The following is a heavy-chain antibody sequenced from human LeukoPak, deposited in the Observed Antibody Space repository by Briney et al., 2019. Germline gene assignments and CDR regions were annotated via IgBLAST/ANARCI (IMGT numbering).Heavy chain of an antibody. V-gene: IGHV4-34*01. CDR1: GGSFSGYY. D-gene: IGHD3-3*01. J-gene: IGHJ4*02. CDR2: INHSGST. Sequence: PSETLSLTCAVYGGSFSGYYWSRIRQPPGKGLEWIGEINHSGSTNYNPSLKSRVTISVDTSKNQFSLKLSSVTAADTAVYYCARGRFWSGYQYFDYWGQGTLVTVSS. CDR3: ARGRFWSGYQYFDY.